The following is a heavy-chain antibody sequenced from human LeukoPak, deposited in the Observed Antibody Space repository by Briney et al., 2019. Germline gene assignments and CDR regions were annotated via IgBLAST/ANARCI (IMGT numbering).Heavy chain of an antibody. CDR1: GYTFTGYY. CDR3: ARVLRWLLTDY. J-gene: IGHJ4*02. V-gene: IGHV1-2*02. Sequence: APVKVSCKASGYTFTGYYMHWVRQAPGQGLEWMGWINPNSGGTNYGQKFQGRVTMTRDTSISTAYMELSRLRSDDTAVYYCARVLRWLLTDYWGQGTLVTVSS. D-gene: IGHD3-22*01. CDR2: INPNSGGT.